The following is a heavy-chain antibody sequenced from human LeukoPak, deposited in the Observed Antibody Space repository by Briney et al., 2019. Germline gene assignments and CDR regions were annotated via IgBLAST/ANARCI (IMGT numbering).Heavy chain of an antibody. Sequence: ASVKVSCKASGYTFTGYYMHWVRQAPGQGLEWMGWINPNSGVTNYAQKFQGRVTMTRDTSISTAYMELSRVRSDDTAVFYCARGTGYSSGWLFDYWGQGTLVTVSS. D-gene: IGHD6-19*01. CDR2: INPNSGVT. J-gene: IGHJ4*02. CDR1: GYTFTGYY. CDR3: ARGTGYSSGWLFDY. V-gene: IGHV1-2*02.